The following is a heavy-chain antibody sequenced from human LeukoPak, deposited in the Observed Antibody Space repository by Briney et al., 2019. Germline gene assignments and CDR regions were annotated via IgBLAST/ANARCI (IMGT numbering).Heavy chain of an antibody. D-gene: IGHD3-22*01. Sequence: GGSLRLSCAASGFTFSSYGMHWVRQAPGKGLEWVAVISYDGSNKYYADSVKGRFTISRDNSKNTLYLQMNSLRAEDTAVYYCAKPQLGVDYYDSSGYLRDAFDIWGQGTMVTVSS. CDR3: AKPQLGVDYYDSSGYLRDAFDI. CDR1: GFTFSSYG. V-gene: IGHV3-30*18. CDR2: ISYDGSNK. J-gene: IGHJ3*02.